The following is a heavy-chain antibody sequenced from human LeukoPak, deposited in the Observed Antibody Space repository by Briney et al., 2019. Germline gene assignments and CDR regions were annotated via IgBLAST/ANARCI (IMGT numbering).Heavy chain of an antibody. V-gene: IGHV1-2*02. D-gene: IGHD3-3*01. Sequence: ASVKVSCKASRYTFTGYYIHWVRQAPGQGLEWMGWINPNSGGTNYAQKFQGRVTMTRDTSISIAYMELSRLRSDDTAVYYCARAIDNFWSDYYSYFDYWGQGTLVTVSS. J-gene: IGHJ4*02. CDR2: INPNSGGT. CDR1: RYTFTGYY. CDR3: ARAIDNFWSDYYSYFDY.